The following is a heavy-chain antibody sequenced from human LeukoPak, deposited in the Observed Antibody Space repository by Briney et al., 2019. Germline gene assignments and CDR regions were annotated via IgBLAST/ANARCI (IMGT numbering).Heavy chain of an antibody. CDR2: IRYDGGHE. J-gene: IGHJ4*01. Sequence: GGSLRLSCAASGFIFSKYEMHWVRQTPGKGLEWVAFIRYDGGHEYYVDSVKGRLIVSRDNSKSILYLQMNSLRPEDTATYYYAKGVAEGYQVNWGHGTLVTVSS. V-gene: IGHV3-30*02. CDR1: GFIFSKYE. D-gene: IGHD3-3*01. CDR3: AKGVAEGYQVN.